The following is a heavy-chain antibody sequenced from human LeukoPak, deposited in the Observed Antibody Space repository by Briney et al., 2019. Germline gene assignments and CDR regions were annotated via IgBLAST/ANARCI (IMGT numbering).Heavy chain of an antibody. Sequence: SETLSLTCTVSGGSISNYYWSWIRQPAGKGLEWIGRIYTSGSTNYNPSLKSRVTMSVDTSKNQFSLKLSSVTAADTAVYYCAREGAYYGSGRYYYYMDVWGKGTTVTISS. CDR3: AREGAYYGSGRYYYYMDV. V-gene: IGHV4-4*07. CDR1: GGSISNYY. CDR2: IYTSGST. J-gene: IGHJ6*03. D-gene: IGHD3-10*01.